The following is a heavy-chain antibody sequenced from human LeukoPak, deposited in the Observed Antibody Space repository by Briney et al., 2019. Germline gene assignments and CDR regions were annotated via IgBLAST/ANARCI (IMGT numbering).Heavy chain of an antibody. CDR3: ARPYSSGPPGAFDI. D-gene: IGHD6-19*01. CDR2: TYYGGST. V-gene: IGHV4-39*01. CDR1: GGSISSNSYY. J-gene: IGHJ3*02. Sequence: SETLSLTCTVSGGSISSNSYYWGWIRQPPGKGLEWIGSTYYGGSTYYNPSLKSRVTISVATSKNQFSLKLSSVAATETAVYYCARPYSSGPPGAFDIWGQGTMVTVSS.